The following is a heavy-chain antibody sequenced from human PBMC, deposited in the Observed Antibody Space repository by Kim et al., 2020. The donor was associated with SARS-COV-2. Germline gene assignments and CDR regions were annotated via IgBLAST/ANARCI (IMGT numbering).Heavy chain of an antibody. D-gene: IGHD1-26*01. Sequence: YNPSLKSRVTISVDTSKNQFSLKLSSVTAADTAVYYCAREGGSGSYPFDYWGQGTLVTVSS. CDR3: AREGGSGSYPFDY. J-gene: IGHJ4*02. V-gene: IGHV4-34*01.